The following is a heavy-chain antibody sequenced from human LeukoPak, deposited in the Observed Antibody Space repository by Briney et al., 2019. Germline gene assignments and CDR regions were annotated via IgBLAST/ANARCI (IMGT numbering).Heavy chain of an antibody. Sequence: PSETLSLTCTVSGGSISSHYWSWIRQPAGKGLEWIGRIYTSGSTNYNPSLKSRVTMSVDMSKNQFSLKLSSVTAADTAVYYCARDTYGSGSYTWIYWGQGTLVTVSS. V-gene: IGHV4-4*07. CDR3: ARDTYGSGSYTWIY. CDR1: GGSISSHY. J-gene: IGHJ4*02. D-gene: IGHD3-10*01. CDR2: IYTSGST.